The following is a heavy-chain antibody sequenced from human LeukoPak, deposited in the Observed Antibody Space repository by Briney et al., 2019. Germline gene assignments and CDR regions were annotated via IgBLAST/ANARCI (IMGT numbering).Heavy chain of an antibody. CDR2: INHSGST. D-gene: IGHD3-9*01. Sequence: PSETLSLTCTVSGGSISSSSYYWGWIRQPPGKGLEWIGEINHSGSTNYNPSLKSRVTISVDTSKNQFSLKLSSVTAADTAVYYCASVHYDILTGYYNAFDYWGQGTLVTVSS. V-gene: IGHV4-39*07. J-gene: IGHJ4*02. CDR3: ASVHYDILTGYYNAFDY. CDR1: GGSISSSSYY.